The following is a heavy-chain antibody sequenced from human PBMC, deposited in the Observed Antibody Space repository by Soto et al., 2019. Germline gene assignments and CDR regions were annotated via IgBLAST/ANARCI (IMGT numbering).Heavy chain of an antibody. CDR3: ASSHGIAAAGPTGYYFDY. CDR1: GGTFSSYA. J-gene: IGHJ4*02. D-gene: IGHD6-13*01. CDR2: IIPIFGTA. V-gene: IGHV1-69*13. Sequence: SVQVCCKASGGTFSSYAISWVRQAPGQGLEWMGGIIPIFGTANYAQKFQGRVTITADESTSTAYMELSSLRSEDTAVYYCASSHGIAAAGPTGYYFDYWGQGTLVTVSS.